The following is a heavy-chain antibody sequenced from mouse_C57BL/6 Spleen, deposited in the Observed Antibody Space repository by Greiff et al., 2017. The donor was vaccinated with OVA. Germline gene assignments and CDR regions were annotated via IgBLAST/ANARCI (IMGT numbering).Heavy chain of an antibody. CDR1: GFTFTDYY. Sequence: EVQRVESGGGLVQPGGSLSLSCAASGFTFTDYYMSWVRQPPGKALEWLGFIRNKANGYTTEYSASVKGRFTISRDNSQSILYLQMNALRAEDSATYYCARYMNYGSSSYAMDYWGQGTSVTVSS. D-gene: IGHD1-1*01. CDR2: IRNKANGYTT. J-gene: IGHJ4*01. CDR3: ARYMNYGSSSYAMDY. V-gene: IGHV7-3*01.